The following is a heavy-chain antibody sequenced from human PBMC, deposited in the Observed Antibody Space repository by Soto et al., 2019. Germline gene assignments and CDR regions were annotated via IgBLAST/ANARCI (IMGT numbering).Heavy chain of an antibody. D-gene: IGHD2-15*01. Sequence: ASVKVSCKASGGTFSSYTISWVRQAPGQGLEWMGRIIPILGIANYAQKFQGRVTITADKSTSTAYMELSSLRSEDTAVYYCAREIEDCSGGSCYSLWYYYYYMDVWGKGTTVTVSS. CDR1: GGTFSSYT. V-gene: IGHV1-69*04. CDR3: AREIEDCSGGSCYSLWYYYYYMDV. J-gene: IGHJ6*03. CDR2: IIPILGIA.